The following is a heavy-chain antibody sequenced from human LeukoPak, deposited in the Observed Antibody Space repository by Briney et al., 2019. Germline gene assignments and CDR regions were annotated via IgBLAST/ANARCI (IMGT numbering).Heavy chain of an antibody. Sequence: TGGSLRLSCAASGFTFSSYEMNWVRQTPGKGQEWVSYISSSGSSIYYADSVKGRFTISRDNAKNSLYLQMNSLRAEDTAVYYCASLYDSSGYFRANHWGQGTLVTVSS. CDR2: ISSSGSSI. J-gene: IGHJ5*02. D-gene: IGHD3-22*01. CDR3: ASLYDSSGYFRANH. CDR1: GFTFSSYE. V-gene: IGHV3-48*03.